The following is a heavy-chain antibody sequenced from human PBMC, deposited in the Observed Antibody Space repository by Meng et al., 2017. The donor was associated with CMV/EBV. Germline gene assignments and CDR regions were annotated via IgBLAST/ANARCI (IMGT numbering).Heavy chain of an antibody. Sequence: YTFTSDGISLVRQAPGQGLEWVGWISAYNGYTNYVEKLQGRVTMTTDTSTSTAYMELRSLRSDDTAVYYCARKRHYDFWSGYLVDYWGQGTLVTVSS. D-gene: IGHD3-3*01. CDR2: ISAYNGYT. V-gene: IGHV1-18*01. CDR3: ARKRHYDFWSGYLVDY. CDR1: YTFTSDG. J-gene: IGHJ4*02.